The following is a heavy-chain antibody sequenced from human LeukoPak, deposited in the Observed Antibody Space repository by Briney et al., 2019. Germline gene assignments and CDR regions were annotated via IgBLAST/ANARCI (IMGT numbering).Heavy chain of an antibody. CDR2: ISYDGSNK. Sequence: GGSLRLSCAASGFTFSSYGMHWVRQDPGKGLEWVAVISYDGSNKYYADSAMDRFTISRDNSKNTLYLQMNSLRAEDTGVYYCAKARREGIAAAGKGNYYYYYMDVWGKGATVTVSS. D-gene: IGHD6-13*01. CDR3: AKARREGIAAAGKGNYYYYYMDV. V-gene: IGHV3-30*18. J-gene: IGHJ6*03. CDR1: GFTFSSYG.